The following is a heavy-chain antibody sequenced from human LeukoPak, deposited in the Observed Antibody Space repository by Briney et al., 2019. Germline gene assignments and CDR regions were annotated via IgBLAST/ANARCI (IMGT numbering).Heavy chain of an antibody. CDR2: IHPTSGGT. CDR1: VYPFTGYY. Sequence: GASVKLSCKASVYPFTGYYMHWVPQAPAQGLEWMGWIHPTSGGTNFAQRSQRRVTMTRDTSTSTAYIELSRRRSDDTAIYYCSRPYHWLKHYAFDIWGQGTILTVSS. CDR3: SRPYHWLKHYAFDI. V-gene: IGHV1-2*02. J-gene: IGHJ3*02. D-gene: IGHD6-19*01.